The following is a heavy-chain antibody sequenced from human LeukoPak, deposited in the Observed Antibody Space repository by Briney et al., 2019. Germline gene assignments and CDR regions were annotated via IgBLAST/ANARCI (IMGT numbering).Heavy chain of an antibody. CDR2: IYYSGST. CDR3: ARHARATYYYGSGSYVDY. CDR1: GGSISSSSYY. V-gene: IGHV4-39*01. Sequence: SETLSLTCTVSGGSISSSSYYWGWIRQPPGKGLEWIGSIYYSGSTYYNPSLKSRVTISVDTSKNQFSLKLSSVTAADTAVYYCARHARATYYYGSGSYVDYWGQGILVTVSS. D-gene: IGHD3-10*01. J-gene: IGHJ4*02.